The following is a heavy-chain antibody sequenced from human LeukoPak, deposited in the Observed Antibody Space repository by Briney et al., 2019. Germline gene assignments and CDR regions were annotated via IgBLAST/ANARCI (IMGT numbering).Heavy chain of an antibody. D-gene: IGHD6-13*01. CDR1: GFTFSSYE. J-gene: IGHJ4*02. V-gene: IGHV3-21*01. CDR2: ISSSSSYI. CDR3: GVEYSSSWRTKIDY. Sequence: PGGSLRLSCAASGFTFSSYEMNWVRQAPGKGLEWVSSISSSSSYIYYADSVKGRFTISRDNAKNSLYLQMNSLRAEDTAVYYCGVEYSSSWRTKIDYWGQGTLVTVSS.